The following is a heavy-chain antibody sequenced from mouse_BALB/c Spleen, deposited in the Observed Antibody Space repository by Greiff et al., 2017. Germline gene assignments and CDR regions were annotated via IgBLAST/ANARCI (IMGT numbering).Heavy chain of an antibody. J-gene: IGHJ2*01. V-gene: IGHV1-15*01. Sequence: QVQLQQSGAELVRPGASVTLSCKASGYTFTDYEMHWVKQTPVHGLEWIGAIDPETGGTAYNQKFKGKATLTADKSSSTAYMELRSLTSEDSAVYYCTRPLYFDDWGQGTTLTVSS. CDR1: GYTFTDYE. CDR3: TRPLYFDD. CDR2: IDPETGGT.